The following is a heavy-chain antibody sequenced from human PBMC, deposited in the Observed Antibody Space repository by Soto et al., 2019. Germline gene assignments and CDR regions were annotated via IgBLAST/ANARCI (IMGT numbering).Heavy chain of an antibody. V-gene: IGHV3-7*01. Sequence: GGSLRLSCAASGFTFSSYWMSWVRQAPGKGLEWVANIKQDGSEKYYVDSVKGRFTISRDNAKNSLYLQMSSLRAEDTAVYYCVKLSARYSSGWSFYYYYGMDVWGQGTTVTVSS. CDR2: IKQDGSEK. CDR1: GFTFSSYW. CDR3: VKLSARYSSGWSFYYYYGMDV. J-gene: IGHJ6*02. D-gene: IGHD6-19*01.